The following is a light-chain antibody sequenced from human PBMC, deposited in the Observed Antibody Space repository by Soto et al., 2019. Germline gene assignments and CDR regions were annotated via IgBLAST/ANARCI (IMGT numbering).Light chain of an antibody. CDR2: ANS. V-gene: IGLV1-40*01. CDR3: QSYDSSLSGVV. J-gene: IGLJ2*01. Sequence: VLTQPPSVSGAPGQRVTISCTGSSFNIGAGYDVHWYQQLPGTAPKFLIYANSNRPSGVPDRFSGSKSGTSASLAITGLQAEDEADYYCQSYDSSLSGVVFGGGTKLTVL. CDR1: SFNIGAGYD.